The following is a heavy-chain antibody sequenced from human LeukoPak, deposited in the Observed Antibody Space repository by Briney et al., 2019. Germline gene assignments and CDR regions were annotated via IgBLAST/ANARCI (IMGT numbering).Heavy chain of an antibody. CDR2: IKQDGSEK. V-gene: IGHV3-7*01. CDR1: GFTFSSYW. J-gene: IGHJ4*02. CDR3: ARDYRVWGSYRLGDY. D-gene: IGHD3-16*02. Sequence: GGSLRLSCAASGFTFSSYWMSWVRQAPGKGLEWVDNIKQDGSEKYYVDSVKGRFTISRDNAKNSLYLQMNSLRAEDTAVYYCARDYRVWGSYRLGDYWGQGTLVTVSS.